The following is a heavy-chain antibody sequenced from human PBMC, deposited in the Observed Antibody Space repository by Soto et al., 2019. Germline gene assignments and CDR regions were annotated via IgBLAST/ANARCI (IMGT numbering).Heavy chain of an antibody. CDR2: IDPRSGGT. Sequence: HVQLVQSGTEVKKPGASVRVSCMVSGYPFTTYYIHWVRQAPGQGLEWMGWIDPRSGGTVYEQKFQGRGTTTRDTSISTVYMDLSGLTSDDTALYYCATDDYGIFPYWGQGSLVTVSS. J-gene: IGHJ4*02. CDR3: ATDDYGIFPY. D-gene: IGHD3-10*01. CDR1: GYPFTTYY. V-gene: IGHV1-2*02.